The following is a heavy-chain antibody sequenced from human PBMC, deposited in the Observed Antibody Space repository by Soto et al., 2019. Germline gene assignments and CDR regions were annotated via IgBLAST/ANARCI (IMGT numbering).Heavy chain of an antibody. V-gene: IGHV1-69*12. Sequence: QVQLVQSGAEVKKPGSSVKVSCKASGGTFSSHGFNWVRQAPGQGLEWIGGSIPLFGITNHTQKFQDRITITADASTTPAYMELRGLRSDDTAVDYFASDRGYGLVTWCRGTLLTVSS. D-gene: IGHD2-15*01. J-gene: IGHJ5*02. CDR1: GGTFSSHG. CDR3: ASDRGYGLVT. CDR2: SIPLFGIT.